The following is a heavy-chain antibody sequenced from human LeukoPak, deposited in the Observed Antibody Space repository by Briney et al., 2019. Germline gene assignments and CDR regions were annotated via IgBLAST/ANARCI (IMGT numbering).Heavy chain of an antibody. V-gene: IGHV4-59*08. Sequence: SETLSLTCSVSGGSITYYHWSWIRQPPGKGLEWIGYIYYSGSTNYNPSLKSRVTISVDTPKNQFSLKLSSVTAADTAVYYCARRLSSWYAFDYWGQGTLVTVSS. D-gene: IGHD6-13*01. CDR3: ARRLSSWYAFDY. CDR1: GGSITYYH. CDR2: IYYSGST. J-gene: IGHJ4*02.